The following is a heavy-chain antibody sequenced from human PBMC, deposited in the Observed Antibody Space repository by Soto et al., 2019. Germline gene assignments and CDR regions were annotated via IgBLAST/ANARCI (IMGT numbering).Heavy chain of an antibody. V-gene: IGHV1-46*01. CDR2: INPSGGST. CDR3: ARDTVRWELLGPHFDY. D-gene: IGHD1-26*01. Sequence: QVQLVQSGAEVKKPGASVKVSCKASGYTFTSYYMHWVRQAPGQGLEWMGIINPSGGSTSYAQKFQGRVTMTRDTSTSTVYMELSSPRSEDPAVYYCARDTVRWELLGPHFDYWGQGTLVTVSS. CDR1: GYTFTSYY. J-gene: IGHJ4*02.